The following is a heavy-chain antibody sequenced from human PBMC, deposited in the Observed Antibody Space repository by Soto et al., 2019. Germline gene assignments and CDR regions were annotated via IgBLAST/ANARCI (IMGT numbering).Heavy chain of an antibody. CDR2: ISAYNGNT. V-gene: IGHV1-18*01. CDR1: GYTFTSYG. CDR3: ARDVGRFLEWLTGSYAFDI. J-gene: IGHJ3*02. D-gene: IGHD3-3*01. Sequence: QVQLVQSGAEVKKPGASVKVSCKASGYTFTSYGISWVRQAPGQGLEWMGWISAYNGNTNYAQKLQGRVTMTTDTATSTAYMELRSVRSDDTAVYYCARDVGRFLEWLTGSYAFDIWGEGTMVTVSS.